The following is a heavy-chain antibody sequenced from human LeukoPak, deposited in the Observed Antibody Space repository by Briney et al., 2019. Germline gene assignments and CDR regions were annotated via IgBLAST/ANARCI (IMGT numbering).Heavy chain of an antibody. V-gene: IGHV1-18*01. CDR1: GYTFTSYG. CDR3: ASALDYYYYMDV. J-gene: IGHJ6*03. Sequence: ASVKVSCKASGYTFTSYGISWVRQAPGQGLEWMGWISAYNGNTNYAQKLQGRVTMTTDTSTSTAYMELSSLRSEDTAVYYCASALDYYYYMDVWGKGTTVTVSS. CDR2: ISAYNGNT.